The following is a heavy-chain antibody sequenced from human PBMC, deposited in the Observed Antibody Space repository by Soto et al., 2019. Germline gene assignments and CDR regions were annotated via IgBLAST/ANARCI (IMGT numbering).Heavy chain of an antibody. J-gene: IGHJ4*02. CDR2: ISYDGINK. CDR3: AKDRRYCSGGNCIDY. CDR1: GFTFSNAW. Sequence: GGSLRLSCAASGFTFSNAWMNWVRQAPGKGLEWVAVISYDGINKYYADSVKGRFTISRDNSKNTLYLQMDSLRPEDTAVYYCAKDRRYCSGGNCIDYWGQGALVTVSS. D-gene: IGHD2-15*01. V-gene: IGHV3-30*18.